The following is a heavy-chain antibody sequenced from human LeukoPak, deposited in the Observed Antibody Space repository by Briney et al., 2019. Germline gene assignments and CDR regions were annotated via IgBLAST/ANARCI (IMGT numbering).Heavy chain of an antibody. D-gene: IGHD6-19*01. Sequence: SSETLSLTCAVYGGSFSGYYWSWIRQPPGKGLEWIGEINHSGSTNYNPSLKSRVTISVDTSKNQFSPKLSSVTAADTAVYYCATSGYSSGWYTHFDYWGQGTLVTVSS. CDR3: ATSGYSSGWYTHFDY. CDR2: INHSGST. J-gene: IGHJ4*02. CDR1: GGSFSGYY. V-gene: IGHV4-34*01.